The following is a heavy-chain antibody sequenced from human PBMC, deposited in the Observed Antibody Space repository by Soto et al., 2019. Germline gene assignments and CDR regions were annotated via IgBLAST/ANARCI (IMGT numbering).Heavy chain of an antibody. D-gene: IGHD6-13*01. CDR3: ARTSAAGKYYYGMDV. J-gene: IGHJ6*02. Sequence: GEALKISCKGSGYSFTSYWIGWVRQMPWKGLEWMGIIYPGDSDTRYSPSFQGQVTISADKSISTAYLQWSSLKASDTAMYYCARTSAAGKYYYGMDVWGQGTTVTVSS. V-gene: IGHV5-51*01. CDR1: GYSFTSYW. CDR2: IYPGDSDT.